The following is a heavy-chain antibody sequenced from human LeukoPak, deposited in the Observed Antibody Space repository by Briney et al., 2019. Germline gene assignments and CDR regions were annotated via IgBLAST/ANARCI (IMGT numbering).Heavy chain of an antibody. CDR2: ISAYNGNT. Sequence: ATVNVSCKASGYTFTSYGISWVRQAPGQGLDWMGWISAYNGNTNYAQKLQGRVTMTTDTSTSTAYMELRSLRSDDTAVYYCARSLKASGGSCYRYWGQGTLVTVSS. CDR3: ARSLKASGGSCYRY. CDR1: GYTFTSYG. J-gene: IGHJ4*02. D-gene: IGHD2-15*01. V-gene: IGHV1-18*01.